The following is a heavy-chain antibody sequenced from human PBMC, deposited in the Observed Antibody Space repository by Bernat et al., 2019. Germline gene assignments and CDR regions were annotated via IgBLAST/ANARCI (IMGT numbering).Heavy chain of an antibody. V-gene: IGHV4-4*02. CDR1: GGSISSSNW. D-gene: IGHD3-10*01. CDR2: IYHSGST. J-gene: IGHJ4*02. CDR3: AREGARGSGSYDRPPHFDY. Sequence: QVQLQESGPGLVKPSGTLSLTCAVSGGSISSSNWWSWVRQPPGKGLEWIGEIYHSGSTNYNPSLKSRVTISVDKSKNQFSLKLSSVTAADTAVYYCAREGARGSGSYDRPPHFDYWGQGTLVTVSS.